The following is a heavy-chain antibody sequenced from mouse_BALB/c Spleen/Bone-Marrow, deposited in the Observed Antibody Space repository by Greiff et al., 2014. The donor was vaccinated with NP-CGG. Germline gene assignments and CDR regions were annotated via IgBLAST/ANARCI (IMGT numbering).Heavy chain of an antibody. V-gene: IGHV1-14*01. Sequence: HLVESGPELVKPGASVKMSCKASGYTFTSYMMHWVKQKPGQGLEWVGYVNPYSDGTYYTEDFKGKATLTSDKSSSTVYMELSSLTSEDSAVSYCARSKDWYFDVWGAGTTVTVSS. J-gene: IGHJ1*01. CDR2: VNPYSDGT. CDR3: ARSKDWYFDV. CDR1: GYTFTSYM.